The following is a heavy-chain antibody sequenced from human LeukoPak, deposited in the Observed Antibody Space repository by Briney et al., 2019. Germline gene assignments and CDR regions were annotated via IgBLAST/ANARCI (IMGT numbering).Heavy chain of an antibody. V-gene: IGHV1-69*05. J-gene: IGHJ5*02. Sequence: SVKVSCKASGGTFSSYAISWVRQAPGQGLEWMGRIIPIFGTANYAQKFQGRVTITTDECTSTAYMELSSLRSEDTAVYYCARDLDSRSWNWFDPWGQGTLVTVSS. CDR2: IIPIFGTA. CDR3: ARDLDSRSWNWFDP. CDR1: GGTFSSYA. D-gene: IGHD6-13*01.